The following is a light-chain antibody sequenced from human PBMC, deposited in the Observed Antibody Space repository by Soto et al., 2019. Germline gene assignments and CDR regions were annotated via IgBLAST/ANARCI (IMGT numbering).Light chain of an antibody. Sequence: IHMTQSPSSLSASVGDRVTITCRASQRITTYLNWYQQKPGKAPKLLISTAATLQGGVPSRFIGSGSGTDFTLTITTLQPEDFATYFGQQSYSTPYTFGQGTKLEIK. CDR3: QQSYSTPYT. CDR2: TAA. CDR1: QRITTY. V-gene: IGKV1-39*01. J-gene: IGKJ2*01.